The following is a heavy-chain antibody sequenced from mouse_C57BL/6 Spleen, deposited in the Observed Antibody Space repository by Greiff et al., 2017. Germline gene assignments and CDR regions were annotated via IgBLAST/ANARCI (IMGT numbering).Heavy chain of an antibody. CDR2: IYPRSGNT. J-gene: IGHJ2*01. CDR1: GYTFTSYG. V-gene: IGHV1-81*01. CDR3: ARPLFDY. Sequence: QVQLKQSGAELARPGASVKLSCKASGYTFTSYGISWVKQRTGQGLEWIGEIYPRSGNTYYNEKFKGKATLTADKSSSTAYMELRSLTSEDSAVYFCARPLFDYWGQGTTRTVSA.